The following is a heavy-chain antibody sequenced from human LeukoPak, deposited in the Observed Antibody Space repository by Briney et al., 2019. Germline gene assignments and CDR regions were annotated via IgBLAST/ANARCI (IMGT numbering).Heavy chain of an antibody. Sequence: GGSLRLSCAASGFTFSSYAMSWVRQAPGKGLEWVSAISGSGGSTYYVDSVMGRFTISRDNSKNTLYLQMNSLRAEDTAVYYCAKDGRYCSGGSCYWWDYWGQGTLVTVSS. J-gene: IGHJ4*02. CDR3: AKDGRYCSGGSCYWWDY. V-gene: IGHV3-23*01. CDR1: GFTFSSYA. D-gene: IGHD2-15*01. CDR2: ISGSGGST.